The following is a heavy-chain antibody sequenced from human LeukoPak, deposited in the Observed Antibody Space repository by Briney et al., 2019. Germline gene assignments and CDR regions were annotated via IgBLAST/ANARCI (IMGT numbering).Heavy chain of an antibody. CDR3: ARANDDFDY. D-gene: IGHD3-16*01. V-gene: IGHV4-39*01. CDR2: ISYSGST. Sequence: SEPLSLTCTVSDDSISSNDYYWGWIRQPPGKGLEWIGSISYSGSTYYKPSLKSRVTISVDTSKNQFSLKLSSVTAADTAVYYCARANDDFDYWGQGTLVTVSS. J-gene: IGHJ4*02. CDR1: DDSISSNDYY.